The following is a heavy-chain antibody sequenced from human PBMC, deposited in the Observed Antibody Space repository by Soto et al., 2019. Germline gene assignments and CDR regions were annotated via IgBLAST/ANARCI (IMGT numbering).Heavy chain of an antibody. Sequence: QVQLQESGPGLVKPSQTLSLTCTVSGGSISSGGYYWSWIRQHPGKGLEWIGYIYYSGSTYYNPSLKSRVTLSVHTSKNQFSLKLSSVTAADTAVYYCARDRYYYDSSGFDYWGQGTLVTVSS. CDR3: ARDRYYYDSSGFDY. CDR2: IYYSGST. CDR1: GGSISSGGYY. J-gene: IGHJ4*02. D-gene: IGHD3-22*01. V-gene: IGHV4-31*03.